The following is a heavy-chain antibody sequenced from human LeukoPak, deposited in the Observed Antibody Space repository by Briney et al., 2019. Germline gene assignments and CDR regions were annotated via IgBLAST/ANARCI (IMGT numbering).Heavy chain of an antibody. CDR2: IYYSGST. J-gene: IGHJ4*02. CDR3: ARGSDYDFWSGYYT. D-gene: IGHD3-3*01. CDR1: GGSISSGDYY. Sequence: TPSQTLSLTCTVSGGSISSGDYYWSWIRQPPGKGLEWIGYIYYSGSTYYNPSLKSRVTISVDTSKNQVSLKMSSVTAADTAVYYCARGSDYDFWSGYYTWGQGTLVTVSS. V-gene: IGHV4-30-4*08.